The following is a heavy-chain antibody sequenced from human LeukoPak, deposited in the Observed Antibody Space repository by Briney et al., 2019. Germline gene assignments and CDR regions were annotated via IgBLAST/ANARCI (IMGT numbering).Heavy chain of an antibody. CDR2: INHSGST. CDR1: GGSFSGYY. V-gene: IGHV4-34*01. CDR3: AREYSKMYYYYYMDV. Sequence: PSETLSLTCAVYGGSFSGYYWSWIRQPPGKGLEWIGEINHSGSTNYNPSLKSRVTISVDTSKNQFSLKLSSVTAADTAVYYCAREYSKMYYYYYMDVWGKGTTVTVSS. D-gene: IGHD6-6*01. J-gene: IGHJ6*03.